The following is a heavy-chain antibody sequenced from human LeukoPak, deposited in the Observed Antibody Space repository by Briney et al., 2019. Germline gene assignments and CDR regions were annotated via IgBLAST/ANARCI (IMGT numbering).Heavy chain of an antibody. CDR3: ARGSPRDFDTSGFYYNY. J-gene: IGHJ4*02. D-gene: IGHD3-22*01. Sequence: SETLSLTCAIYGGSFSGYYWSWFRQPPGKGLEWIGEINHSGSTNYDPSLESRVTISEDISKNQFSLKLTSVTAADTAVYYCARGSPRDFDTSGFYYNYWGQGILVTVSS. CDR1: GGSFSGYY. CDR2: INHSGST. V-gene: IGHV4-34*01.